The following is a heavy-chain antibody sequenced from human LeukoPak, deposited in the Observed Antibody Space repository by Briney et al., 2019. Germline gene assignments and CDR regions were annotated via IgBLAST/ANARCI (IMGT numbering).Heavy chain of an antibody. CDR3: AKDIAYRGYGTNGVCYSDYYYYYGMDV. Sequence: PGRSLRLSCAASRLTFDAYAMHWVRQAHEEGLEWVSGISWNSGSIGYADSVKGRFTISRDNAKNSLYLQMNSLRAEDTALYYCAKDIAYRGYGTNGVCYSDYYYYYGMDVWGQGTTVTVSS. CDR1: RLTFDAYA. D-gene: IGHD2-8*01. J-gene: IGHJ6*02. CDR2: ISWNSGSI. V-gene: IGHV3-9*01.